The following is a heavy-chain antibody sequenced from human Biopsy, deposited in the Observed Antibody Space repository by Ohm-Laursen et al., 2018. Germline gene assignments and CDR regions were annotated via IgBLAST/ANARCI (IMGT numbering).Heavy chain of an antibody. J-gene: IGHJ6*02. D-gene: IGHD2-2*01. V-gene: IGHV4-61*01. CDR1: GGSVSDSFHF. CDR2: VYYSGTT. CDR3: ARDVKRYCSGTSCYSGYFGMDV. Sequence: SDTLSLTCTVSGGSVSDSFHFWSWVRQPPGKGLEWIGDVYYSGTTNYNPSLKSRLTISVDTSKNQFSLNLNSVTAADTAVYFCARDVKRYCSGTSCYSGYFGMDVWGQGTRVTVS.